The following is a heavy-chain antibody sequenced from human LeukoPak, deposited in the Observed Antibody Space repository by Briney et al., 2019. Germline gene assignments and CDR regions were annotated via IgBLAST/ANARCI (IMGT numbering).Heavy chain of an antibody. D-gene: IGHD6-19*01. CDR2: INPNSGGT. Sequence: ASVKVSCKASGYTFTGYYMHWVRQAPGQGLEWMGWINPNSGGTNYAQKFQGRVTMTRDTSISTAYMELSRLRSDDTAVYYCARMWLVRPQPGDYWGQGTLVTVSS. J-gene: IGHJ4*02. V-gene: IGHV1-2*02. CDR3: ARMWLVRPQPGDY. CDR1: GYTFTGYY.